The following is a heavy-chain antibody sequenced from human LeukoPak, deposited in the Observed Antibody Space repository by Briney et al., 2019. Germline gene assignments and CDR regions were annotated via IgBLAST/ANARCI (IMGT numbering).Heavy chain of an antibody. V-gene: IGHV4-34*01. CDR2: INHSGST. D-gene: IGHD1-26*01. J-gene: IGHJ4*02. CDR1: GGSFSGYY. CDR3: ARVDVGFDY. Sequence: PSETLSLTCAVYGGSFSGYYWSWIRQPPGKGLEWIGEINHSGSTNYNPSLKSRVTISVDTSKNQFSLKLSSVTAADTAVYYYARVDVGFDYWGQGTLVTVSS.